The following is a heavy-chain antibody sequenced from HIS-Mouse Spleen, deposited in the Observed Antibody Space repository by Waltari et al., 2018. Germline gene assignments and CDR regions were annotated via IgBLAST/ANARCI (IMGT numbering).Heavy chain of an antibody. V-gene: IGHV4-39*07. J-gene: IGHJ2*01. Sequence: QLQLQESGPGLVKPSETLSLTCTVPGGSISSSSYYWGWIRQPPGKGLEWIGGSYYSGDTYYNPSLKSRVPISVDTSKNQFSLKLSSVTAADTAVYYCAREIPYSSSWYDWYFDLWGRGTLVTVSS. CDR3: AREIPYSSSWYDWYFDL. D-gene: IGHD6-13*01. CDR2: SYYSGDT. CDR1: GGSISSSSYY.